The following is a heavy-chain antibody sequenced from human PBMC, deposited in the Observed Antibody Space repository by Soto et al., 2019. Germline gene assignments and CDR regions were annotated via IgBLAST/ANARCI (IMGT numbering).Heavy chain of an antibody. CDR1: GGSISSYY. D-gene: IGHD6-19*01. V-gene: IGHV4-59*01. J-gene: IGHJ3*02. CDR3: ARDVAGPDWFDI. CDR2: IYYSGST. Sequence: PSETLSLTCTVSGGSISSYYWSWIRQPPGKGLEWIGYIYYSGSTNYNPSLKSRVTISVDTSKNQFSLKLSSVTAADTAVYYCARDVAGPDWFDIWGQGTMVTVSS.